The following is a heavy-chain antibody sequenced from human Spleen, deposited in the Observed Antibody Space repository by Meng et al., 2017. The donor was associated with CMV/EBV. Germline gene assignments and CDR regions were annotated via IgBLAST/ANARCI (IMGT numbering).Heavy chain of an antibody. Sequence: GSLRLSCSVSGVSISRYYWNWIRQPPGKGLEWIGYIHYSGTTNYNPSLKSRVTMSVDTSKNQFSLKLSSVTAADTAVYYCARDGATPVGWFDPWGQGTLVTVSS. V-gene: IGHV4-59*01. J-gene: IGHJ5*02. CDR3: ARDGATPVGWFDP. CDR1: GVSISRYY. D-gene: IGHD4-23*01. CDR2: IHYSGTT.